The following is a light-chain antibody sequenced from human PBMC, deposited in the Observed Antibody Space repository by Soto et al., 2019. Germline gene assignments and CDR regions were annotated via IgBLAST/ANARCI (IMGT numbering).Light chain of an antibody. CDR1: GSSIGTNT. V-gene: IGLV1-44*01. J-gene: IGLJ2*01. CDR2: GNN. Sequence: QSVLTQPRSASGTPGQRVIISCSGSGSSIGTNTVNWYRQLPGTAPKLLIYGNNQRPSGVPDRFSGSKSGTSASLAISGLQSEDKADYYCAAWDGSLNNVLFGGGTKVTVL. CDR3: AAWDGSLNNVL.